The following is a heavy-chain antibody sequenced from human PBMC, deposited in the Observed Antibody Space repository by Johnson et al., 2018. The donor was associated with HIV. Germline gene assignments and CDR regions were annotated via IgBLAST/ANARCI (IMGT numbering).Heavy chain of an antibody. CDR3: ARDEYNSDAWEI. CDR2: IHWNGGST. Sequence: VQLVESGGGLVQPGRSLRLSCAASGFTFDDYGMSWVRQAPGKGLEWVAGIHWNGGSTGYAGSFMGRFTISRDKANNSLYRQMSSLRAEGTALYYCARDEYNSDAWEIWGQGTMVTVSS. D-gene: IGHD5-24*01. CDR1: GFTFDDYG. J-gene: IGHJ3*02. V-gene: IGHV3-20*04.